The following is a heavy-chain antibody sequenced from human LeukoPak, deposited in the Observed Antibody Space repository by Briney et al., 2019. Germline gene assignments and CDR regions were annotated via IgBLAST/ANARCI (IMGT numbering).Heavy chain of an antibody. CDR2: IYYSGST. CDR1: GGSIDTWY. D-gene: IGHD3/OR15-3a*01. J-gene: IGHJ6*02. CDR3: ARTGPRRGGLDV. Sequence: SETLSLTCTVSGGSIDTWYWSWIRQPPGRGLEWIGSIYYSGSTYYNPSLKSRVTISVGTSKNQFSLKLSSVTAADTAVYYCARTGPRRGGLDVWGQGTTVTVSS. V-gene: IGHV4-59*05.